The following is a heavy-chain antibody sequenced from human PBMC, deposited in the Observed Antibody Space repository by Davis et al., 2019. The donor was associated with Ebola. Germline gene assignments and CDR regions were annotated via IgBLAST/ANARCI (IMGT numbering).Heavy chain of an antibody. J-gene: IGHJ3*02. Sequence: SETLSLTCAVSGYSISSGSYWGWIRQPPGKGPEWIGSIYHSGSTYQNPSLQSRVTISLDTSKNQFSLKLSSVTAADTAVYYCARASDALDIWGQGTMVTVSS. CDR1: GYSISSGSY. CDR3: ARASDALDI. V-gene: IGHV4-38-2*01. CDR2: IYHSGST.